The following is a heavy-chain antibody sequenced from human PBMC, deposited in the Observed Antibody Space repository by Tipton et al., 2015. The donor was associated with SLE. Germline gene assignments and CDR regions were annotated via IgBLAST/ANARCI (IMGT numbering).Heavy chain of an antibody. CDR3: ARASWDHRGSGSFSDY. Sequence: TLSLTCSVSGGSIGRDYWSWIRQPPGKGLEWIGYIHYSGTTYYNPSLKSRVTISLDVSRNQFSLILSSVTATDTAVYYCARASWDHRGSGSFSDYWGQGTLVTVSS. J-gene: IGHJ4*02. CDR2: IHYSGTT. V-gene: IGHV4-59*08. CDR1: GGSIGRDY. D-gene: IGHD3-10*01.